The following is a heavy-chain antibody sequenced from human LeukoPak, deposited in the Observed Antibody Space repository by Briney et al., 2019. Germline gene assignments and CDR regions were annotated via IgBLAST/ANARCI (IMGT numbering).Heavy chain of an antibody. CDR2: IKQDGSER. J-gene: IGHJ4*02. D-gene: IGHD6-13*01. CDR1: GSTFSDFW. CDR3: VRAIAAAASY. V-gene: IGHV3-7*01. Sequence: GGSLRLSCATSGSTFSDFWMHWVRQAPGRGLEWVTNIKQDGSERYYVDSVKGRFTFTRDNAKNSLSLQMNSLRAEDTAVYYCVRAIAAAASYWGQGTLVTVSS.